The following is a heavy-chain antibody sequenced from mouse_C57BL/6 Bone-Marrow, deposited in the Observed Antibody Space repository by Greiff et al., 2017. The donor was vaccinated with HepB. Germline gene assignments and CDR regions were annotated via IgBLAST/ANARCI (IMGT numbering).Heavy chain of an antibody. Sequence: EVQGVESGGGLVKPGGSLKLSCAASGFTFSDYGMHWVRQAPEKGLEWVAYISSGSSTIYYADTVKGRFTISRDNAKNTLFLQMTSLRSEDTAMYYCARAHYYGSTFAYWGQGTLVTVSA. V-gene: IGHV5-17*01. CDR2: ISSGSSTI. D-gene: IGHD1-1*01. J-gene: IGHJ3*01. CDR3: ARAHYYGSTFAY. CDR1: GFTFSDYG.